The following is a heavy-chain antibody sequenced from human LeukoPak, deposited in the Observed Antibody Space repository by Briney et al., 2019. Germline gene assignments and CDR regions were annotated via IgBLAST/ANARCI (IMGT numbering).Heavy chain of an antibody. Sequence: PGRSLRLSCAASGFTFSSYGMHWVRQAPGKGLEWVAVIWYDGSNKYYADSVKGRFTISRDNSKNTLYLQMNSLRAEDTAVYYCARDMNTRVTPISYAFDLWGQGTMVTVSS. D-gene: IGHD4-23*01. V-gene: IGHV3-33*01. J-gene: IGHJ3*01. CDR2: IWYDGSNK. CDR1: GFTFSSYG. CDR3: ARDMNTRVTPISYAFDL.